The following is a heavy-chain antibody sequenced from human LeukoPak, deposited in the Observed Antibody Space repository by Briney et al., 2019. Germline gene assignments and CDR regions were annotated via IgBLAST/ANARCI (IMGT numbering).Heavy chain of an antibody. Sequence: PGGSLRLSCAASGFTFSSYGMHWVRQALGKGLEWVAFIRYDGSNKYYADSVKGRFTISRDNSKNTLYLQMNSLRAEDTAVYYCARTDTAMAHEFFDYWGQGTLVTVSS. D-gene: IGHD5-18*01. CDR1: GFTFSSYG. CDR3: ARTDTAMAHEFFDY. CDR2: IRYDGSNK. J-gene: IGHJ4*02. V-gene: IGHV3-30*02.